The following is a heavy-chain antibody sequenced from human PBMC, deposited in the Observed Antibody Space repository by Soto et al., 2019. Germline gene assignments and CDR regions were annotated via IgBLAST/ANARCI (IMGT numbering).Heavy chain of an antibody. CDR3: AKDQIQLHSTEYYSGMDV. CDR1: RFSFSNSG. CDR2: ISNDGSNK. V-gene: IGHV3-30*18. D-gene: IGHD5-18*01. J-gene: IGHJ6*02. Sequence: QPSWCLRLSCAASRFSFSNSGMPGARQAPGKGLEWVAAISNDGSNKYYADSVKGRFTISRDNSKNTLYLQMNSLRAEDTAVYYCAKDQIQLHSTEYYSGMDVCGPGPTVTVSS.